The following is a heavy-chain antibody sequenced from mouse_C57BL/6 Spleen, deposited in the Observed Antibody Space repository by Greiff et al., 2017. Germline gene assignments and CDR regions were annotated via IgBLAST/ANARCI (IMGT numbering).Heavy chain of an antibody. CDR3: ARCGDYAMEY. CDR2: IYPGDGDT. V-gene: IGHV1-82*01. J-gene: IGHJ4*01. D-gene: IGHD6-1*01. CDR1: GYAFSSSW. Sequence: VQLVESGPELVKPGASVKISCKASGYAFSSSWMNWVKQRPGKGLEWIGRIYPGDGDTNYNGKFKGKATLTADKSSSTAYMQLSSLTSEDSAVYFCARCGDYAMEYWGQGTSVTVSS.